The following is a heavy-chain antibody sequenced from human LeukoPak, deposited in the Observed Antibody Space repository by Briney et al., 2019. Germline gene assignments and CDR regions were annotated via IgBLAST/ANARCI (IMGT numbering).Heavy chain of an antibody. CDR2: ISAYDGNT. CDR1: GYTFSNYG. CDR3: ARQVDYRWYYFDY. V-gene: IGHV1-18*01. D-gene: IGHD4-11*01. J-gene: IGHJ4*02. Sequence: ASVKVSCKASGYTFSNYGFSWLRQAPGQGLEWMGWISAYDGNTNYAQSLQGRVTMTTDTSTNTAYMELRSLRSDDTAVYYCARQVDYRWYYFDYWGQGTLVTVSS.